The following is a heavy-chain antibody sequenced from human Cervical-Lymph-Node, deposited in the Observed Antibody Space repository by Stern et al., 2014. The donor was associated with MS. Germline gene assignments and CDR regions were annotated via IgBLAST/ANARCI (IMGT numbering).Heavy chain of an antibody. CDR2: ISYDGSNK. J-gene: IGHJ3*01. CDR1: GFPFSGHG. V-gene: IGHV3-33*05. D-gene: IGHD3-22*01. Sequence: VQLVESGGGVVQPGGSLRLSCAASGFPFSGHGLHWVLQAPGKGLEWVALISYDGSNKWYAESVKGRFTISRGSSRNTMFLQMNTLRLEDAAVYYCARDGPNYDHNGRGDAFDVWGQGAMVTVSP. CDR3: ARDGPNYDHNGRGDAFDV.